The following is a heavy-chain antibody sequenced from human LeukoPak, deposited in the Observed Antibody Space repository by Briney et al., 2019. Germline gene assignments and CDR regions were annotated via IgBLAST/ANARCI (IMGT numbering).Heavy chain of an antibody. J-gene: IGHJ5*02. CDR3: ARDVYSSSWYGILYNWFDP. CDR2: IKQDGSEK. CDR1: GFTFSSYS. Sequence: GGSLRLSCAASGFTFSSYSMNWVRQAPGKGLEWVANIKQDGSEKYYVDSVKGRFTISRDNAKNSLYLQMNSLRAEDTAVYYCARDVYSSSWYGILYNWFDPWGQGTLVTVSS. D-gene: IGHD6-13*01. V-gene: IGHV3-7*01.